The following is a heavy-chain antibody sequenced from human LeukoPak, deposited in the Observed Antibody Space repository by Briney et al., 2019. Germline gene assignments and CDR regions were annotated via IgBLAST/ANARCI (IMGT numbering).Heavy chain of an antibody. CDR2: FIPMFGAP. CDR1: GRTLSTYA. V-gene: IGHV1-69*13. D-gene: IGHD3-10*01. CDR3: ARGRDYYDSGSYYPPHFDY. Sequence: ASVKVSCKASGRTLSTYAVNWVRQAPGQGLEWIGGFIPMFGAPNYAQKFQGRVTISSDESTNTAYMELRGLTSEDTAVYYCARGRDYYDSGSYYPPHFDYWGQGTLVTVSS. J-gene: IGHJ4*02.